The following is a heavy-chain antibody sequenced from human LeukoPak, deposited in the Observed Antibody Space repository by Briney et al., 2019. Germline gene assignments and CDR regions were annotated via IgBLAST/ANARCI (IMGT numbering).Heavy chain of an antibody. CDR3: TRDHHRRHYDSQARNTFDI. CDR1: GFTFSSYG. V-gene: IGHV3-48*01. Sequence: GGSLRLSCAASGFTFSSYGMNWVRQAPGKGLEWVSYISSSTTIIYYASSVKGRFTISRDNAKNSLYLQMNSLRAEDTAVYYCTRDHHRRHYDSQARNTFDIWGQGTMVTVSS. D-gene: IGHD3-22*01. CDR2: ISSSTTII. J-gene: IGHJ3*02.